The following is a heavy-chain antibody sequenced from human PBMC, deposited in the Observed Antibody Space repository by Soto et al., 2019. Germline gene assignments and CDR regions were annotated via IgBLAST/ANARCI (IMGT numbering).Heavy chain of an antibody. D-gene: IGHD1-7*01. J-gene: IGHJ5*02. CDR3: VKGGSLTGTPRNNWFDP. V-gene: IGHV3-48*02. Sequence: SVKGRFTISRDNAKNSLFLQMNSLRDEDTAVYYCVKGGSLTGTPRNNWFDPWGQGTLVTVSS.